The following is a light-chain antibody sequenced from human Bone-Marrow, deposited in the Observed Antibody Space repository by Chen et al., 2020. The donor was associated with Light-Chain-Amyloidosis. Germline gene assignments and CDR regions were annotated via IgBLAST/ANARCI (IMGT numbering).Light chain of an antibody. CDR2: RDT. CDR1: DLPTKY. Sequence: SYELTQPPSVSVSPGQTARITCSGDDLPTKYAYWYQQKPGQAPVLVIHRDTERPSGISERFSGSGSGTTATLTISGVQAEDEADYHCQSADRSGTYEVIVGGGTKLTVL. J-gene: IGLJ2*01. V-gene: IGLV3-25*03. CDR3: QSADRSGTYEVI.